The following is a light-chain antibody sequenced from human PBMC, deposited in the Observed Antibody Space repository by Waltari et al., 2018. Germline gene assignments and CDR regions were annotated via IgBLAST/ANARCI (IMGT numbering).Light chain of an antibody. CDR3: QTGGHGTWV. V-gene: IGLV4-69*01. CDR2: VTSDGSH. J-gene: IGLJ3*02. CDR1: SGHTSNV. Sequence: QLVLTQSSSPSPSLGASVKVTCPLSSGHTSNVIAWLQQQPEKGPRYLMKVTSDGSHSKGDEIPDRFSGSSSGAERYLTISSLQSEDEADYYCQTGGHGTWVFGGGTKLTVL.